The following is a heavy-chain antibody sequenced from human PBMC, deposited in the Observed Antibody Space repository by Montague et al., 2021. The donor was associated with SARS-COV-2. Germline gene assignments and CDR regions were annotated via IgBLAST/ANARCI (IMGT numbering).Heavy chain of an antibody. CDR1: VGSNRSRTRK. CDR2: IYYSGST. J-gene: IGHJ3*02. Sequence: SETLSLTCSSLVGSNRSRTRKSTRLHQSPMSVLYSILSIYYSGSTYYNPSLKSRVTISVDTSKNQFSLKLSSVTAADTAVYYCARQENSSGWFKPDAFDIWGQGTMFTVSS. D-gene: IGHD6-19*01. CDR3: ARQENSSGWFKPDAFDI. V-gene: IGHV4-39*01.